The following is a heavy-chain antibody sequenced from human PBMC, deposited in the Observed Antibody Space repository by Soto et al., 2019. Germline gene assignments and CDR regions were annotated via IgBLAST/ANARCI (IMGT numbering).Heavy chain of an antibody. Sequence: ASVKVSCKASGYTFTSYYMHWVRQAPGQGLEWMGIINPSGGSTSYAQKFQGRVTMTRDTSTSTVYMELSSLRSEDTAVYYCAREIITIFGVVIIPEQPYYYYGMDFWGQGTTVTVSS. J-gene: IGHJ6*02. D-gene: IGHD3-3*01. CDR1: GYTFTSYY. CDR2: INPSGGST. CDR3: AREIITIFGVVIIPEQPYYYYGMDF. V-gene: IGHV1-46*01.